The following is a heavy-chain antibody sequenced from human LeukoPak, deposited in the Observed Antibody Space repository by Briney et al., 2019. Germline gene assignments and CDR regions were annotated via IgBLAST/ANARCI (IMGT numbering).Heavy chain of an antibody. V-gene: IGHV2-5*01. D-gene: IGHD3-22*01. CDR1: GFSLSTSGVG. CDR2: IYWNDDK. CDR3: AQGVNKVVTEYFQH. J-gene: IGHJ1*01. Sequence: SGPTLVNPTQTLTLTCTFSGFSLSTSGVGVGWIRQPPGKALEWLALIYWNDDKRYSPSLKSRLTITKDTSKNQVVLTMTNMDPVDTATYYCAQGVNKVVTEYFQHWGQGTLVTVSS.